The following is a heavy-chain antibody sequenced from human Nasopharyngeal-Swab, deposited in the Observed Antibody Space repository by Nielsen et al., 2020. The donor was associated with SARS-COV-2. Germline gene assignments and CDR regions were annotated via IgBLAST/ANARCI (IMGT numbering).Heavy chain of an antibody. CDR1: GFTFSDYY. V-gene: IGHV3-11*01. J-gene: IGHJ4*02. CDR3: ARDDSSGYYGY. D-gene: IGHD3-22*01. CDR2: ISGSGSNK. Sequence: GESLKISCAASGFTFSDYYMSWIRQAPGKGLEGVSYISGSGSNKYYADSVKGRFTMSRDNAKNSVYLQMNSLRAEDTAVYYCARDDSSGYYGYWGQGTMVTVSS.